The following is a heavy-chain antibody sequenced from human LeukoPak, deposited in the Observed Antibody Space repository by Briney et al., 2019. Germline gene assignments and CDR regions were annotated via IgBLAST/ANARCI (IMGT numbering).Heavy chain of an antibody. Sequence: SVKVPCKASGGTFSSYTISWVRQAPGQGLEWMGRIIPILGIANYAQKFQGRVTITADKSTSTAYMELSSLRSEDTAVYYCAASDTAMVIPHYYYYYGMDVWGQGTTVTVSS. D-gene: IGHD5-18*01. CDR1: GGTFSSYT. CDR2: IIPILGIA. CDR3: AASDTAMVIPHYYYYYGMDV. J-gene: IGHJ6*02. V-gene: IGHV1-69*02.